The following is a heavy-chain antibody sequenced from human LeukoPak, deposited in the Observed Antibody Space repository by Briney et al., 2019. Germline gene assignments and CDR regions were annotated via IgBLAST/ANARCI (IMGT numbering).Heavy chain of an antibody. J-gene: IGHJ4*02. CDR3: ARVVDTAMDVYYFDY. Sequence: SETLPLTCTVSGYSISDGFYWGWIRQPPGKGLEWIGSIYRSGTTYYNPSLKSRVTISVDTSRNQFSLKLSSVTAADTAVYYCARVVDTAMDVYYFDYRGQGTLVTVSS. CDR2: IYRSGTT. CDR1: GYSISDGFY. V-gene: IGHV4-38-2*02. D-gene: IGHD5-18*01.